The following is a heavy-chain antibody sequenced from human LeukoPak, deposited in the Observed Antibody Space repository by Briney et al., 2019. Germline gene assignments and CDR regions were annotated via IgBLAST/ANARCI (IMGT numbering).Heavy chain of an antibody. CDR1: GYTFTSYG. Sequence: GASVKVSCKASGYTFTSYGISWVRQAPGQGLEWMGWISAYNGNTNYAQKLQGRVTMTTDTSTSTAYMELRSLRSDDTAVYYCALIYCSSTSCYLSPSLGWFGELNAFDIWGQGTMVTVSS. D-gene: IGHD2-2*01. CDR3: ALIYCSSTSCYLSPSLGWFGELNAFDI. J-gene: IGHJ3*02. CDR2: ISAYNGNT. V-gene: IGHV1-18*01.